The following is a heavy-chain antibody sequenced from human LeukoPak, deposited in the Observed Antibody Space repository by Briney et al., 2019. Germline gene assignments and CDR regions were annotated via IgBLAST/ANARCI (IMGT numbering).Heavy chain of an antibody. Sequence: ASVKVSCKVSGYTLTELSMHWVRQAPGKGLEWMGGFDPEDGETIYAQKFQGRVTITADKSTSTAYMELSSLRSEDTAVYYCARVPFRPWELHRRYFQHWGQGTLVTVSS. CDR1: GYTLTELS. CDR2: FDPEDGET. V-gene: IGHV1-24*01. D-gene: IGHD1-26*01. J-gene: IGHJ1*01. CDR3: ARVPFRPWELHRRYFQH.